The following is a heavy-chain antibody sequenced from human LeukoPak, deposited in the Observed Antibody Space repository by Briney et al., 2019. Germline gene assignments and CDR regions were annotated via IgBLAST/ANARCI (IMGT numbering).Heavy chain of an antibody. CDR1: GYIFTNYG. CDR2: ISADNGNT. Sequence: GASVKVSCKASGYIFTNYGTNWVRQAPGQGLEWMGWISADNGNTKYTQKLQDRVTMTTDTSTSTAYMELKTLRSDDTAVYFCARAGYSRFVDDLDYWGQGTLVTVSS. V-gene: IGHV1-18*01. D-gene: IGHD1-26*01. J-gene: IGHJ4*02. CDR3: ARAGYSRFVDDLDY.